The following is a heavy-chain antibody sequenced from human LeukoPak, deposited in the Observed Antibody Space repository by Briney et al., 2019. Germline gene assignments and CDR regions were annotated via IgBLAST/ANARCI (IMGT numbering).Heavy chain of an antibody. J-gene: IGHJ4*02. D-gene: IGHD3-10*01. V-gene: IGHV3-66*01. CDR3: ARGGEHVLAQDY. CDR1: GFTVTTNY. Sequence: PGGSLRLSCAVSGFTVTTNYMSWVRQAPGKGLEWVSIIHRDGSTYYADSVKGRFTTSRDNSKNTLYIQMNSLRAEDTGVYYCARGGEHVLAQDYWAREPLVTVP. CDR2: IHRDGST.